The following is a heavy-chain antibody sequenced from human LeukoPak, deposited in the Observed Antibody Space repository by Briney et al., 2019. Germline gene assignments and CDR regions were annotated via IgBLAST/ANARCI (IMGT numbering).Heavy chain of an antibody. Sequence: ASQTLSLTCTVSGGSISSGDYYWSWIRQPPGKGLEWIGYIYYSGSTYYNPSLKSRVTISVDTSKNQFSLKLSSVTAADTAVYYCASSGVGITMSLDIWGQGTMVTVSS. J-gene: IGHJ3*02. V-gene: IGHV4-30-4*08. CDR2: IYYSGST. CDR1: GGSISSGDYY. D-gene: IGHD3-10*02. CDR3: ASSGVGITMSLDI.